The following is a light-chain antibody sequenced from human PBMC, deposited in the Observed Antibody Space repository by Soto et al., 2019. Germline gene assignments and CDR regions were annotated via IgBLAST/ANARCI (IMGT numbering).Light chain of an antibody. Sequence: EIVLTQSPATLYLSPGERATLSCRASQSVRSYLAWYQQKPGQAPRLIIYDAFNRATGIPPRFSGSVSGTDFTLTISSLEPEDFAVYYCQQRSNWPRGAFGQGTRLEIK. CDR2: DAF. CDR1: QSVRSY. V-gene: IGKV3-11*01. CDR3: QQRSNWPRGA. J-gene: IGKJ5*01.